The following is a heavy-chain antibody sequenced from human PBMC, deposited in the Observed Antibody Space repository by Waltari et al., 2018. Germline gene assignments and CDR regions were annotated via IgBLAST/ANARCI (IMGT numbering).Heavy chain of an antibody. CDR1: GYMYSSSS. Sequence: EVQLVVSGGDLVQPGGSLRLTCAVSGYMYSSSSITWVRQAPGKGLEWISYISTGSRNKYYADSVKGRFTMSRDDAKNSLSLQMDSVIAEDTAVYYCVRSRSGFFFDYWGQGTLVTVSS. CDR3: VRSRSGFFFDY. J-gene: IGHJ4*02. V-gene: IGHV3-48*01. CDR2: ISTGSRNK.